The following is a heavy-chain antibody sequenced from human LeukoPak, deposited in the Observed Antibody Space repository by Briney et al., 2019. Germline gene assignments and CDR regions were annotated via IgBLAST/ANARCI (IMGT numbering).Heavy chain of an antibody. V-gene: IGHV3-48*04. J-gene: IGHJ6*03. CDR1: GFTFSSYA. Sequence: GGSLRLSCAASGFTFSSYAMSWVRQAPGKGLDWVSFTTSGATTSYADSVKGRFTISRDNAKNSLYLQMNSLRAEDTAVYYCARLRYYYYYMDVWGKGTTVTVSS. CDR3: ARLRYYYYYMDV. CDR2: TTSGATT.